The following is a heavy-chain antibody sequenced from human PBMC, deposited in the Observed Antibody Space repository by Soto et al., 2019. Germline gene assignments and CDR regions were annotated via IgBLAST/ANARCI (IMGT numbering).Heavy chain of an antibody. Sequence: SETLSLTCAVSCGSISSGGYSWSWIRQPPGKGLEWIGYIYHSGSTYYNPSLKSRVTISVDRSKNQFSLKLSSVTAADTAVYYCARFWSSGWYFDYWGQGTLVTVSS. J-gene: IGHJ4*02. D-gene: IGHD6-19*01. CDR3: ARFWSSGWYFDY. CDR1: CGSISSGGYS. CDR2: IYHSGST. V-gene: IGHV4-30-2*01.